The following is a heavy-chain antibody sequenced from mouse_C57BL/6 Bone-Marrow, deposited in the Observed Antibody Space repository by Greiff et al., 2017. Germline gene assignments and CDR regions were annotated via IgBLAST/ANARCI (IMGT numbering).Heavy chain of an antibody. CDR1: GYTFTSYG. D-gene: IGHD6-5*01. V-gene: IGHV1-81*01. CDR2: IYPRSGNT. Sequence: QVQLQQSGAELARPGASVKLSCKASGYTFTSYGISWVKQRTGQGLEWIGEIYPRSGNTYYNEKFKGKATLTADKSSSTAYMELRSLTSEDSAVYLCASYPAWFAYWGQGTLVTVSA. J-gene: IGHJ3*01. CDR3: ASYPAWFAY.